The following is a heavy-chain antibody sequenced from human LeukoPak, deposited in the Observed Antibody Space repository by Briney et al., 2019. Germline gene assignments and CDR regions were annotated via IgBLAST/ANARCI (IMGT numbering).Heavy chain of an antibody. Sequence: KPSETLSLTCTVSGGSISSYYWSWIRQPPRKGLEWSGYIYYSGSTNYNPSLKSGVTISVDTSKNQFSLKLSSVTAADTAVYYWARHRGGGLAPNCFDPWGQGTLVTVSS. CDR3: ARHRGGGLAPNCFDP. V-gene: IGHV4-59*08. CDR1: GGSISSYY. CDR2: IYYSGST. J-gene: IGHJ5*02. D-gene: IGHD2-15*01.